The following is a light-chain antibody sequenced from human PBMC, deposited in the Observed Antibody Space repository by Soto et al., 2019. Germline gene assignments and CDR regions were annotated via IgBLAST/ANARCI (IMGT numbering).Light chain of an antibody. CDR2: KAS. J-gene: IGKJ2*01. V-gene: IGKV1-5*03. Sequence: DIQMTQSPSTLSASVGDRVTITCRASQSISDWLAWYQQKPGKVPKLLIYKASSLESGVPSRFSGSGSGTEFTLTISSLQPDDFATYYCQQYNSYSGTFGQGTKLEIK. CDR3: QQYNSYSGT. CDR1: QSISDW.